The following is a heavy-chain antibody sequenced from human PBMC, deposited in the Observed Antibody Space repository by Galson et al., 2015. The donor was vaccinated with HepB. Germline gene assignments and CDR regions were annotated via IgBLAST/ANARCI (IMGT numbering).Heavy chain of an antibody. CDR3: AKESVELRKTTTSPPLFDP. V-gene: IGHV3-30*02. CDR2: IRCDGSNK. Sequence: SLRLSCAASGFTFSSYGMHWVRQAPGKGLEWVAFIRCDGSNKYYADSVKGRFTISRDNSKNTLYLQMNSLRAEDTAVYYCAKESVELRKTTTSPPLFDPWGQGTLVTVSS. D-gene: IGHD4-17*01. J-gene: IGHJ5*02. CDR1: GFTFSSYG.